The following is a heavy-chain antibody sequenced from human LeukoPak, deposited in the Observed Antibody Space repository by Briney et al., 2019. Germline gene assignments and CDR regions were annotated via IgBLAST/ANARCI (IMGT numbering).Heavy chain of an antibody. CDR3: VRDQVLRYFDWFPGDYYYGMDV. J-gene: IGHJ6*02. Sequence: GGSLRLSCAASGFTFSSYSMNWVRQAPGKGLEWVSSISSSSSYIYYADSVKGRFTISRDNAKNSLYLQMNSLRAEDTAVYYCVRDQVLRYFDWFPGDYYYGMDVWGQGTTVTVSS. D-gene: IGHD3-9*01. CDR1: GFTFSSYS. V-gene: IGHV3-21*01. CDR2: ISSSSSYI.